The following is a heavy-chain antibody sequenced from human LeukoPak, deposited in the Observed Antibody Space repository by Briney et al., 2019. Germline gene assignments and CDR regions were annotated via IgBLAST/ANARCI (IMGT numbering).Heavy chain of an antibody. J-gene: IGHJ4*02. CDR3: ARASGGYYINRFDY. Sequence: ASVKVSCKASGYTFTGNYMHWVRQAPGQGLEWMGWINPNSGGTNYAQKFQGRVTMTRDTSISTAYMELTRLRSDDTAVYYCARASGGYYINRFDYWGQGTHVTVSS. D-gene: IGHD3-10*01. CDR2: INPNSGGT. CDR1: GYTFTGNY. V-gene: IGHV1-2*02.